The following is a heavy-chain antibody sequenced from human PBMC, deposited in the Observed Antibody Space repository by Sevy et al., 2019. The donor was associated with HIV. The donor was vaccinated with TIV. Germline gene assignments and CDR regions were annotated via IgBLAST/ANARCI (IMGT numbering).Heavy chain of an antibody. D-gene: IGHD3-22*01. J-gene: IGHJ4*02. CDR3: ARVSMIVVVITDDWGYYFDY. CDR2: IYYGGST. V-gene: IGHV4-39*02. Sequence: SETLSLTCTVSGGSISSSGYYWGWIRQPPGKGLEWIGSIYYGGSTYYNPSLKSRITISVDTSKNHFSLKLSSVTAADTAVYYCARVSMIVVVITDDWGYYFDYWGPGTLVTVSS. CDR1: GGSISSSGYY.